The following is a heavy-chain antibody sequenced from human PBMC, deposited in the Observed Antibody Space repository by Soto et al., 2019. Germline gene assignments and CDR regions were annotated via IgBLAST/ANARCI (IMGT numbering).Heavy chain of an antibody. CDR1: GYTFTNFG. D-gene: IGHD3-16*01. J-gene: IGHJ4*02. CDR3: ARRGTPIDY. Sequence: QVHLVQSGAEVKKPGASVKVSCTASGYTFTNFGISWVRQAPGQGLEWMGWISAYDGNTNYAQKFQGRVTMTTDTPTSTADMELRSLRSDDTAGYYFARRGTPIDYWGQGTLVTVSS. CDR2: ISAYDGNT. V-gene: IGHV1-18*01.